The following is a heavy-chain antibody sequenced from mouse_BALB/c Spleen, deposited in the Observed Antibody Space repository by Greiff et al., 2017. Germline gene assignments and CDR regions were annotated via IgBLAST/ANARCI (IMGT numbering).Heavy chain of an antibody. D-gene: IGHD2-3*01. CDR3: ARHDGYSGIFAY. CDR1: GFSLTSYG. CDR2: IWSDGST. Sequence: QVQLKESGPDLVAPSQSLSITCTVSGFSLTSYGVHWVRQPPGKGLEWLVVIWSDGSTTYNSALKSRLSISKDNSKSQVFLKMNSLQTDDTAMYYCARHDGYSGIFAYWGQGTLVTVSA. J-gene: IGHJ3*01. V-gene: IGHV2-6-2*01.